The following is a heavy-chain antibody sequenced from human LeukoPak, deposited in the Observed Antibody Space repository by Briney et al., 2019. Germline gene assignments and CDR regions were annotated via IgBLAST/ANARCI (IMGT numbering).Heavy chain of an antibody. J-gene: IGHJ5*02. V-gene: IGHV4-61*08. CDR2: MDYSGTT. Sequence: SETLSLTCNVSGASVNSGGYYWTWIRQPPGKGLEWIGYMDYSGTTNYNPSLKSRVTISLDTSKNQFSLKLSSVTAADTAMYYCAREGACSGGSCCSYGWFDPWGQGTLVIVSS. CDR3: AREGACSGGSCCSYGWFDP. D-gene: IGHD2-15*01. CDR1: GASVNSGGYY.